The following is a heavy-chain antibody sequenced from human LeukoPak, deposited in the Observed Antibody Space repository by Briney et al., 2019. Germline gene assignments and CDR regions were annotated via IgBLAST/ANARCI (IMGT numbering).Heavy chain of an antibody. CDR3: ARVVRGSSPCYY. CDR2: MNPNSGNT. J-gene: IGHJ4*02. V-gene: IGHV1-8*03. Sequence: AASVKVSCKASGYTFTSYDINWVRQATGQGLEWMGWMNPNSGNTGYAQKFQGRVTITRNTSISTAYMELSSLRSEDTAVYYCARVVRGSSPCYYWGQGTLVTVSS. CDR1: GYTFTSYD. D-gene: IGHD6-6*01.